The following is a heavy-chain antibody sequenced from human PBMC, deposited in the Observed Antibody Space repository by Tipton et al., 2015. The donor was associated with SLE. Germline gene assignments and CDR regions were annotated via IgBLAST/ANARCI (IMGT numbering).Heavy chain of an antibody. CDR3: AKDYNYDNADYN. CDR1: GGSISGSSSY. CDR2: IYSSGNT. D-gene: IGHD4-17*01. Sequence: TLSLTCTVSGGSISGSSSYWGWIRQPPGKGLEWIGSIYSSGNTYYNPSLKSRVSMSLDMSKNQFSLRLNSVTAADTAVYYCAKDYNYDNADYNWGQGKLVIVSS. J-gene: IGHJ4*02. V-gene: IGHV4-39*07.